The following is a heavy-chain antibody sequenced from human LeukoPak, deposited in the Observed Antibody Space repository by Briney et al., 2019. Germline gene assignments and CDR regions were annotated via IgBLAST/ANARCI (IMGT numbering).Heavy chain of an antibody. J-gene: IGHJ4*02. D-gene: IGHD3-9*01. CDR2: ISGSGGST. CDR1: GFTFSSYG. Sequence: PGGTLRLSCAASGFTFSSYGMSWVRQAPGKGLEWVSAISGSGGSTYYADSVKGRFTISRDNSKNTLYLQMNSLRAEDTAAYYCAKGGPYYDILTGSDYWGQGTLVTVSS. CDR3: AKGGPYYDILTGSDY. V-gene: IGHV3-23*01.